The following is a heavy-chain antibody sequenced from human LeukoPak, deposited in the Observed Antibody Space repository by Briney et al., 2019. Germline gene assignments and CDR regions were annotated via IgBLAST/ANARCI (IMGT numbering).Heavy chain of an antibody. CDR3: ARTTLETQYFDR. CDR1: GFIFSSYW. J-gene: IGHJ4*02. D-gene: IGHD1-1*01. Sequence: GGSLRLSCAASGFIFSSYWMNWVRQAPGKGLVWVSRINTDGRGTSYADSVKGRFTISRDDAKNTLYLQMTSLRVEDAAVYYCARTTLETQYFDRWGQGTLVTVSS. CDR2: INTDGRGT. V-gene: IGHV3-74*01.